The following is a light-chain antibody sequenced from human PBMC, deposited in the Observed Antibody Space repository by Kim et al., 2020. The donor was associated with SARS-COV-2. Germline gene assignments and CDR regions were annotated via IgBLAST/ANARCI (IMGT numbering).Light chain of an antibody. V-gene: IGLV3-9*01. CDR3: QVWDSGTWV. J-gene: IGLJ3*02. CDR1: NIQTLN. Sequence: SYELTQPLSVSVALGQTARLTCGGNNIQTLNVHWYRQKPGQAPVLVMYKDSKRPSGIPERFSGSNSGNTATLTISRAQAGDEADYFCQVWDSGTWVFGGG. CDR2: KDS.